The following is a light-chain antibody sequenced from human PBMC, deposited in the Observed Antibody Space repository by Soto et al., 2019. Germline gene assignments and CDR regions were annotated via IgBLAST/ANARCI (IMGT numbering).Light chain of an antibody. CDR2: RNN. Sequence: QSVLTQPPSASGTPGQTVTISCSGSSSNIGSAYIYWHQHLPGTAPKLLIDRNNQRPSGVPDRFSASKSGTSASLAISGLRSEDDADYYCAAWDDSLVVFGGGTKLTVL. V-gene: IGLV1-47*01. CDR1: SSNIGSAY. CDR3: AAWDDSLVV. J-gene: IGLJ2*01.